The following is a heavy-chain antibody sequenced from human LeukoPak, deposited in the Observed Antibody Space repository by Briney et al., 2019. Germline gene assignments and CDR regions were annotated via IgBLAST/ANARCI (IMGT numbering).Heavy chain of an antibody. D-gene: IGHD1-26*01. V-gene: IGHV1-69*13. CDR1: GGSFSIYA. Sequence: AVTVSFKGAGGSFSIYANSWVRQAPGQGQEWMGGIIPICGTAHYAHKFQGSVTIPADDSTSPAYMGLNSLSSEDTPVYYCASPGPPRPQWELPDYWGQATLVTVSS. J-gene: IGHJ4*02. CDR2: IIPICGTA. CDR3: ASPGPPRPQWELPDY.